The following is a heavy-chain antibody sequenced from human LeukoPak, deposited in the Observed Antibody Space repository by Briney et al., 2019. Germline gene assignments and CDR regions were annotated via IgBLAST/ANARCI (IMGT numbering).Heavy chain of an antibody. CDR3: ANDVVPTAGVPSDKDDAFDI. J-gene: IGHJ3*02. V-gene: IGHV3-23*01. CDR2: ISGSGGST. D-gene: IGHD2-2*01. Sequence: PGGSLRLSCAASGFTFSSYAMSWVRQAPGKGLEWVSAISGSGGSTYYADSVKGRFTISRDNSKNTRYLQMNSLRAEDRAVYYCANDVVPTAGVPSDKDDAFDIWGQGTMVTVSS. CDR1: GFTFSSYA.